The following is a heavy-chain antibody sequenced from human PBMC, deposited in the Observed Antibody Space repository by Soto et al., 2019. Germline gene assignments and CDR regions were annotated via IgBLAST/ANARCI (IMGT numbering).Heavy chain of an antibody. Sequence: PGESLKISCQGTGYRFSSSWIGWVRQKPGKGLEWLGNVYPSDSDVRYSPAFEGQVTISADKSISTAYLQWSSLKASDTAMYYCARQYLDPNHPPFDYWGQGTLVTVSS. J-gene: IGHJ4*02. V-gene: IGHV5-51*01. D-gene: IGHD3-9*01. CDR1: GYRFSSSW. CDR2: VYPSDSDV. CDR3: ARQYLDPNHPPFDY.